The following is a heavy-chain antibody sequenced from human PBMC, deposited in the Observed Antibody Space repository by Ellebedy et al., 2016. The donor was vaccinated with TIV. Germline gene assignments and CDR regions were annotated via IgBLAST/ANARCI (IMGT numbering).Heavy chain of an antibody. CDR2: ITSRSSNI. D-gene: IGHD4-17*01. CDR3: ARVETVPYGDSPFHYYFDY. CDR1: GFDFSNHH. V-gene: IGHV3-48*04. J-gene: IGHJ4*02. Sequence: GESLKISXAASGFDFSNHHMLWARQAPGKGLEWVSLITSRSSNIYYADSVKGRFTISRDNAKSSLYLQMNSLRAEDTAVYYCARVETVPYGDSPFHYYFDYWGQGSLVTVSS.